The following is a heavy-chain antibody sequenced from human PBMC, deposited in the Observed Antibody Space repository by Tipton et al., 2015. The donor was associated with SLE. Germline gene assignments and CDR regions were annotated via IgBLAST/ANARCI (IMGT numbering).Heavy chain of an antibody. CDR1: GFSFDDYA. CDR2: ISWNSGSI. D-gene: IGHD3-9*01. V-gene: IGHV3-9*01. Sequence: SLRLSCAASGFSFDDYAMHWVRQAPGKGLEWVSGISWNSGSIGYADSVKGRFTISRDNSKNTLYLQMNSLRADDTAVYYCARDRYFDWTLWGVFDYWGQGTLVTVSS. J-gene: IGHJ4*02. CDR3: ARDRYFDWTLWGVFDY.